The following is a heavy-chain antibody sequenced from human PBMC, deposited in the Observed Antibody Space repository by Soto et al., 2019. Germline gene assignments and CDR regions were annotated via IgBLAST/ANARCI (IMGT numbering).Heavy chain of an antibody. D-gene: IGHD3-22*01. CDR1: GGSISSSSYY. V-gene: IGHV4-39*01. J-gene: IGHJ4*02. CDR2: IYYSGST. Sequence: SETLSLTCTVSGGSISSSSYYWGWIRQPPGKGLEWIGSIYYSGSTYYNPSLKSRVTISVDTSKNQFSLKLSSVTAADTAVYYCASGNYYDSCGYYYEIFDYWGQGTLVTVSS. CDR3: ASGNYYDSCGYYYEIFDY.